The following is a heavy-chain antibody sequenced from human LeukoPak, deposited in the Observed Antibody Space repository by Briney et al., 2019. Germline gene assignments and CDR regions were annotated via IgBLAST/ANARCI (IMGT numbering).Heavy chain of an antibody. CDR3: AKDLEGYMDV. Sequence: AGGSLRLSCAASEFTFSSYAMYWVRQAPDQGLEWVALISYDGTNKYYADSVKGRFTISRDNSKNTLYLQMNSLRAEDTAVYYCAKDLEGYMDVWGKGTTVTISS. J-gene: IGHJ6*03. V-gene: IGHV3-30*04. CDR1: EFTFSSYA. CDR2: ISYDGTNK.